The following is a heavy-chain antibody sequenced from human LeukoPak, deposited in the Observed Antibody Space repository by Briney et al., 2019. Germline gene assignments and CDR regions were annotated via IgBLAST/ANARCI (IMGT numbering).Heavy chain of an antibody. CDR2: ISAYNGNT. J-gene: IGHJ6*03. CDR1: GYTFTSYG. Sequence: GASVKVSCKASGYTFTSYGISWVRQAPGQGLEWMGWISAYNGNTYYAQDLQGRVTVTTDTSTSTAYMELTSLRSDDTAVYYCAREGRYYYYYMDVWGKGTTVTVSS. V-gene: IGHV1-18*01. CDR3: AREGRYYYYYMDV.